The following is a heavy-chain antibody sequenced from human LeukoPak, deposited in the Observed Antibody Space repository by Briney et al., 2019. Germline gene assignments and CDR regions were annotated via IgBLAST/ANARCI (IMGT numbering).Heavy chain of an antibody. V-gene: IGHV5-51*01. Sequence: GESLKISCKGSGYTFTNYWIGWVRQLPGKGLEYMGIIYPRDSDTRCSPSFEGQVTISADKSISTAYLQWSSLKASDTAMYFCARKFCSSTTCYVAFDMWGQGTMVTVSS. CDR1: GYTFTNYW. J-gene: IGHJ3*02. CDR3: ARKFCSSTTCYVAFDM. CDR2: IYPRDSDT. D-gene: IGHD2-2*01.